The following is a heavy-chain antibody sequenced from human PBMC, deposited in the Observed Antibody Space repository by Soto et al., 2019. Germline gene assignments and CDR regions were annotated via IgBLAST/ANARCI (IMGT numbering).Heavy chain of an antibody. J-gene: IGHJ3*02. CDR1: GYTFTSYD. CDR3: ARPYTMITFGGVIAADAFDI. Sequence: ASVKVSCKASGYTFTSYDINWVRQATGQGLEWMGWMNPNSGNTGYAQKFQGRVTMTRNTSISTAYMELSSLRSEDTAVYYCARPYTMITFGGVIAADAFDIWGQGTMVTVSS. V-gene: IGHV1-8*01. D-gene: IGHD3-16*02. CDR2: MNPNSGNT.